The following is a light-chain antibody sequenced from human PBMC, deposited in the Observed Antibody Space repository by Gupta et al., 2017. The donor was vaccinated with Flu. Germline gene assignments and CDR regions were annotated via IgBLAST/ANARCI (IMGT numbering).Light chain of an antibody. Sequence: DIQMTQSPSSLSASVGDRVTITCRASQAIYNYLAWYQQKPGKVPKLLIHDVSTLQSGVPSRCSGSGSATDFTLTISSLQPEDVASYYWQKYNNAPWTFGQGTKVEIK. CDR1: QAIYNY. J-gene: IGKJ1*01. V-gene: IGKV1-27*01. CDR3: QKYNNAPWT. CDR2: DVS.